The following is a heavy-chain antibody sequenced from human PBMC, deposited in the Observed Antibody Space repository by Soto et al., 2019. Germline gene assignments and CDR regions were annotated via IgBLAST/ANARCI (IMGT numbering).Heavy chain of an antibody. CDR2: ISGSGGST. CDR1: GFTFSSYA. CDR3: AKRSSGWYYFDY. V-gene: IGHV3-23*01. D-gene: IGHD6-19*01. J-gene: IGHJ4*02. Sequence: EVQLLESGGGLLQPGGSLRLSCAASGFTFSSYAMSWFRQAPGKGLEWVSAISGSGGSTYYADSVKGRFTISRDNSKNTLYLQMNSLRAEDTAVYYCAKRSSGWYYFDYWGQGTLVTVSS.